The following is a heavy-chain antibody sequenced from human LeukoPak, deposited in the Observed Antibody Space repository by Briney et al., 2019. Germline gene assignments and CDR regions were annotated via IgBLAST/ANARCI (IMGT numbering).Heavy chain of an antibody. Sequence: PSETLSLTCTVSGGSISSSSYYWGWIRHPPGKGLEWIGSIYYSGSTYYNPSLKSRLTISVDTSKNQFSLKLSSVTPADTAVYYCARQGWLQLPFGSWGQGTLVTVSS. CDR3: ARQGWLQLPFGS. CDR2: IYYSGST. V-gene: IGHV4-39*01. D-gene: IGHD5-24*01. CDR1: GGSISSSSYY. J-gene: IGHJ5*02.